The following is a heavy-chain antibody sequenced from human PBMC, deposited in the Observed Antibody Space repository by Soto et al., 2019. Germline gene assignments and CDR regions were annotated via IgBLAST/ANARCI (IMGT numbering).Heavy chain of an antibody. CDR3: ARERSLAVSAPGY. J-gene: IGHJ4*02. CDR1: GFNVNSYT. CDR2: TSPDGVNE. V-gene: IGHV3-30-3*01. Sequence: VQLVESGGGVVQPGGSLRLSCAASGFNVNSYTMYWVRQAPGKGLEWVASTSPDGVNEYYADSAKGRFTIFRDISKNTLFLEMNSLRAEDSAMYFCARERSLAVSAPGYWGQGTLVTVSS. D-gene: IGHD6-19*01.